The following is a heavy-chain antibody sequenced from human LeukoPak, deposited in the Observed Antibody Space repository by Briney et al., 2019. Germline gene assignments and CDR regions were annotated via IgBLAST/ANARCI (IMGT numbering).Heavy chain of an antibody. Sequence: GASVKVSRKASGYTFTSYGISWVRQAPGQGLEWMGWISAYNGNTNYAQKLQGRVTMTTDTSTSTAYMELRSLRSDDTAVYYCARDQWRLGYCSSTSCYPDAFDIWGQGTMVTVSS. CDR1: GYTFTSYG. J-gene: IGHJ3*02. CDR2: ISAYNGNT. V-gene: IGHV1-18*01. D-gene: IGHD2-2*01. CDR3: ARDQWRLGYCSSTSCYPDAFDI.